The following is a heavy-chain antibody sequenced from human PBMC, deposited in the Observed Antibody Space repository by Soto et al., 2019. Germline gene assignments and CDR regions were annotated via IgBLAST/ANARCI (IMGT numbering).Heavy chain of an antibody. D-gene: IGHD6-19*01. J-gene: IGHJ4*02. V-gene: IGHV1-18*01. Sequence: QVQLVQSGAEVKKPGASVKVSCKASGYTFTSYGISWVRQAPGQGLEWMGWISAYNGNTNYAQKRQGRVTMTPDTSTSTAYMELRSLRSDDTAVYYCARVRQSSGWYGGVGYWGQGTLFTVSS. CDR1: GYTFTSYG. CDR3: ARVRQSSGWYGGVGY. CDR2: ISAYNGNT.